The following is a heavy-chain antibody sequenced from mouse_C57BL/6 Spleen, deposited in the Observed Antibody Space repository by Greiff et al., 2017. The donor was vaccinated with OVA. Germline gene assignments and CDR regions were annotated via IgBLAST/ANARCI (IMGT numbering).Heavy chain of an antibody. CDR3: ARDAPTTVVFDY. CDR2: ISDGGSYT. J-gene: IGHJ2*01. V-gene: IGHV5-4*01. D-gene: IGHD1-1*01. Sequence: EVQLVESGGGLVKPGGSLKLSCAASGFTFSSYAMSWVRQTPEKRLEWVATISDGGSYTYYPDNVKGRFTISRDNAKNNLYLQMSHLKSEDTAMYYCARDAPTTVVFDYWGQGTTLTVSS. CDR1: GFTFSSYA.